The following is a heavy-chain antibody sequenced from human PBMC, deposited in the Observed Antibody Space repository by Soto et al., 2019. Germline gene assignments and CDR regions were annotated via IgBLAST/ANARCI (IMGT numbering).Heavy chain of an antibody. Sequence: SETLSLTCAVSGGSISSGGYSWSWIRQPPGKGLEWIGYIYHSGSTYYNPSLKSRVTISVDRSKNQFSLKLSSVTAADTAVYYCARGRVLRYFDWLLSTSYFDYWGQGTLVTVSS. CDR3: ARGRVLRYFDWLLSTSYFDY. J-gene: IGHJ4*02. CDR1: GGSISSGGYS. D-gene: IGHD3-9*01. V-gene: IGHV4-30-2*01. CDR2: IYHSGST.